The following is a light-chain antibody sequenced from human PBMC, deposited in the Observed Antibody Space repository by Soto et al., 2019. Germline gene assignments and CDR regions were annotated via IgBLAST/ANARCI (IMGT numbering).Light chain of an antibody. Sequence: QSVLTQPASVSGSPGQSITISCTGTSSDIGNYNYVSWYQQHPGKAPKLMIYDVSDRPSGVSNRFSGSKSGNTASLTISGLQPEDEAHYYCSSYTTSNTLLFGGGTKLTVL. V-gene: IGLV2-14*01. CDR1: SSDIGNYNY. J-gene: IGLJ2*01. CDR3: SSYTTSNTLL. CDR2: DVS.